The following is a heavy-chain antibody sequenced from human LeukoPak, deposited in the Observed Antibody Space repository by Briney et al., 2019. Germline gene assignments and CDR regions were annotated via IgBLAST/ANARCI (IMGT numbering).Heavy chain of an antibody. D-gene: IGHD4-17*01. CDR1: GFTFSSYS. CDR3: ARDRGMTTVTTWPGRDYYGMDV. J-gene: IGHJ6*02. Sequence: GGSLRLSCAASGFTFSSYSMNWVRQAPGKGLEWVSSISSSSYIYYADSVKGRFTISRDNAKNSLYLQMNSLRAEDTAVYYCARDRGMTTVTTWPGRDYYGMDVWGQGTTVTVSS. V-gene: IGHV3-21*01. CDR2: ISSSSYI.